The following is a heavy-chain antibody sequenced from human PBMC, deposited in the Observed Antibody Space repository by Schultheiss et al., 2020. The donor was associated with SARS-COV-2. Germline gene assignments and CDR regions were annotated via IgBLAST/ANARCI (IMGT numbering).Heavy chain of an antibody. Sequence: SETLSLTCTVSGGSVSSGSYYWSWIRQPPGKGLEWIGYIYYSGSTNYNPSLKSRVTISVDTSKNQFSLKLSSVTAADTAVYYCARLREEYSSGWSGIDYWGQGTLVTVSS. V-gene: IGHV4-61*01. CDR3: ARLREEYSSGWSGIDY. J-gene: IGHJ4*02. CDR2: IYYSGST. D-gene: IGHD6-19*01. CDR1: GGSVSSGSYY.